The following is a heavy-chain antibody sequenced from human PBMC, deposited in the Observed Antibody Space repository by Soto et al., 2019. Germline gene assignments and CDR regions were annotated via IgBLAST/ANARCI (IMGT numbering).Heavy chain of an antibody. CDR2: IDPSDSYT. CDR1: GYSFTSYW. D-gene: IGHD2-15*01. J-gene: IGHJ4*02. CDR3: ASSVVVVAATDY. Sequence: PGESLKISCKGSGYSFTSYWISWVRQMPGKGLEWMGRIDPSDSYTDYSPSFQGQVTISADKSISTAYLQWSSLKASDTAMYYCASSVVVVAATDYWGQGTLVTVS. V-gene: IGHV5-10-1*04.